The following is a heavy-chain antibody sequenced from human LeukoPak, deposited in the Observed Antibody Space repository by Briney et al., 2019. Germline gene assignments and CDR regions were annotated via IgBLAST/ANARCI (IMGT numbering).Heavy chain of an antibody. V-gene: IGHV1-2*02. CDR1: GYTFTGYY. D-gene: IGHD2-21*02. Sequence: GASVKVSCKASGYTFTGYYMHWVRQAPGQGLEWMGWINPNSGGTNYAQKFQGRVTMTRDTSISTAYMELSRLRSDVTAVYYCARSDDSQEGADYWGQGTLVTVSS. CDR3: ARSDDSQEGADY. CDR2: INPNSGGT. J-gene: IGHJ4*02.